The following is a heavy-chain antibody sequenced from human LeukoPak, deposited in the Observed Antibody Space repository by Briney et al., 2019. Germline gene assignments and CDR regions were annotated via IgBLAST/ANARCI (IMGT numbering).Heavy chain of an antibody. D-gene: IGHD3-22*01. J-gene: IGHJ6*03. V-gene: IGHV4-34*01. Sequence: PSETLSLTCAVYGGSFSDYYWTWIRQTPGKGLEWIGEMGPSGSSNYNPPLKSRVTISVDTSKHQFSLKLRSVTAADTAVYYCARGRQDVNMILVVMAGVSYYLDVWSKGTTVTVS. CDR1: GGSFSDYY. CDR2: MGPSGSS. CDR3: ARGRQDVNMILVVMAGVSYYLDV.